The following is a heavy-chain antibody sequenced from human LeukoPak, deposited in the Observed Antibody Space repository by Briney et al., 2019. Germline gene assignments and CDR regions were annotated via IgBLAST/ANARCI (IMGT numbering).Heavy chain of an antibody. CDR3: ARFSGYSSGWYG. V-gene: IGHV1-69*01. CDR2: IIPILGTA. J-gene: IGHJ4*02. D-gene: IGHD6-19*01. CDR1: GGTFSSYA. Sequence: ASVKVSCKASGGTFSSYAISWVRQAPGQGLEWMGGIIPILGTANYAQKFQGRVTITADESTSTAYMELSSLRSEDTAVYYCARFSGYSSGWYGWGQGTLVTVSS.